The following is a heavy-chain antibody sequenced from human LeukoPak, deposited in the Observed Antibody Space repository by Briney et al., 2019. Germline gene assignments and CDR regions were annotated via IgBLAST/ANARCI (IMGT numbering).Heavy chain of an antibody. CDR2: INAGNGNT. J-gene: IGHJ5*02. Sequence: ASVKVSCKASGYTFTSYAMHWVRQAPGQRLEWMGWINAGNGNTIYSQKFQGRVTITRDTSASTAYMELSSLRSEDTAVYYCARDGRSSTSPYWLDPWGQGTLVTVS. CDR3: ARDGRSSTSPYWLDP. V-gene: IGHV1-3*01. D-gene: IGHD2-2*01. CDR1: GYTFTSYA.